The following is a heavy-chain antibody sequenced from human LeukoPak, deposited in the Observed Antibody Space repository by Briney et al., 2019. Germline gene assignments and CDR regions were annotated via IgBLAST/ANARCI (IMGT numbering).Heavy chain of an antibody. V-gene: IGHV3-43*01. CDR2: FSRNGVTT. J-gene: IGHJ4*03. CDR1: GFKFRAFT. D-gene: IGHD2-21*01. CDR3: AKEKDTIYFDL. Sequence: GGSLRLSCVGSGFKFRAFTMHWVREAPGRGLEWVSLFSRNGVTTFYADSVRGRFTISRDNSENSVYLQMDSLTTEDTAVYYCAKEKDTIYFDLWGQGTLVTVSS.